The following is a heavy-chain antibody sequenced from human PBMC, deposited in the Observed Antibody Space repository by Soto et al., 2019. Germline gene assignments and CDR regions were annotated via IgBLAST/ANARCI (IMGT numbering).Heavy chain of an antibody. Sequence: SETLSLTCTVSGGSVNSDSYYWSWIRQPPGRGLEWIGYMFHTGSASYNPSLKSRVTIPVDTTRNQFSLRLSSVTAADTAVYYCAREFSNSPEAFDSWGQGSLVTVSS. CDR2: MFHTGSA. CDR3: AREFSNSPEAFDS. J-gene: IGHJ4*02. CDR1: GGSVNSDSYY. D-gene: IGHD6-6*01. V-gene: IGHV4-61*01.